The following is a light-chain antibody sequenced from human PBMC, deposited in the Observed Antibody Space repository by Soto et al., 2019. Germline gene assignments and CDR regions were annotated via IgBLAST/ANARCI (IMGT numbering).Light chain of an antibody. CDR2: LEGRGSY. J-gene: IGLJ1*01. Sequence: QSVLTQSSSASASLGSSVKLTCTLSSGHSSYIIECHQKQPGKAPRYLMKLEGRGSYNKGRGVPDRFSGSSSWADRYLTISNHQFEDEADYYCETWDSNTRVFGTGTKLTVL. V-gene: IGLV4-60*02. CDR1: SGHSSYI. CDR3: ETWDSNTRV.